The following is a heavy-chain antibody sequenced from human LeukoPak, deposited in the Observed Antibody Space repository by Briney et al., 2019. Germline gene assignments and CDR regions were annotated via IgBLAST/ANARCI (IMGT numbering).Heavy chain of an antibody. CDR3: AKARSMIVVAEKN. D-gene: IGHD3-22*01. CDR2: ISYDGSNK. V-gene: IGHV3-30*18. Sequence: SGGSLRLSCAASGFTFSSYGMHWVRQAPGKGLEWVAVISYDGSNKYYADSVKGRFTISRDNSKNTLYLQMNSLRAEDTAVYYCAKARSMIVVAEKNWGQGTLVTVSS. J-gene: IGHJ4*02. CDR1: GFTFSSYG.